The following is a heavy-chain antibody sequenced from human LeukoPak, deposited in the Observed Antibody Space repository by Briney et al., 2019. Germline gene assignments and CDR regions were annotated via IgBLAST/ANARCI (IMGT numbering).Heavy chain of an antibody. CDR2: ISGSGGST. D-gene: IGHD3-3*01. CDR1: GFTFRSYA. CDR3: ANSITIFGVVYS. J-gene: IGHJ4*02. Sequence: GGSLRLSCAASGFTFRSYAMSWVRQAPGKGLEWVSAISGSGGSTYYAASVKGRFTISRDNSKNTLYLQMNSLRAEDTVVYYGANSITIFGVVYSWGQGTLVTVSS. V-gene: IGHV3-23*01.